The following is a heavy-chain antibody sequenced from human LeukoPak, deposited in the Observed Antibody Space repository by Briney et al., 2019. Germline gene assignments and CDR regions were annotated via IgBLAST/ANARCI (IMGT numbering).Heavy chain of an antibody. CDR2: MSSSGNTI. CDR1: GFIFSDYY. J-gene: IGHJ6*03. Sequence: GGSLRLSCAASGFIFSDYYMSWIRQAPGKGLEWVSYMSSSGNTIHYADSVKGRFTISRDNSKNTLYLQMNSLRAEDTAIYYCAKAPNQYFYYMDVWGKGTTVTVSS. D-gene: IGHD1-14*01. CDR3: AKAPNQYFYYMDV. V-gene: IGHV3-11*01.